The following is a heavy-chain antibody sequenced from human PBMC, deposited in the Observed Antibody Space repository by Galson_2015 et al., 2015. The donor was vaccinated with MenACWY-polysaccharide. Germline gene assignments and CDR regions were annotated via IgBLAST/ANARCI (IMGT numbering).Heavy chain of an antibody. J-gene: IGHJ6*02. D-gene: IGHD2-2*01. CDR2: MNPNSGNT. V-gene: IGHV1-8*01. CDR1: GYTFTSYD. Sequence: SVKVSCKASGYTFTSYDINWVRQATGQGLEWMGWMNPNSGNTGYAQKFQGRVTMTRNTSISTAYMELSSLRSEDTAVYYCARTYCSSTSCYYGPYYYYYYGMDVWGQGTTVTVSS. CDR3: ARTYCSSTSCYYGPYYYYYYGMDV.